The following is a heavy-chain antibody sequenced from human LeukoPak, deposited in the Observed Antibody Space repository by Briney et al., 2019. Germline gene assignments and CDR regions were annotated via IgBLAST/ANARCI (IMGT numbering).Heavy chain of an antibody. CDR1: GGSFSGYY. CDR3: ARVWSRADAFDI. V-gene: IGHV4-34*01. CDR2: INHSGST. D-gene: IGHD3-10*01. Sequence: ETLSLTCAVYGGSFSGYYWSWIRQPPGKGLEWIGEINHSGSTNYNPSLKSRVTISVDTSKNQFSLKLSSVTAADTAVYYCARVWSRADAFDIWGQGTMVTVSS. J-gene: IGHJ3*02.